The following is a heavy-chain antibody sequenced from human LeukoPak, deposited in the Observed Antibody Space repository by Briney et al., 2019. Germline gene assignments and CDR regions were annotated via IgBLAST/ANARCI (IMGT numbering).Heavy chain of an antibody. CDR2: INAGNGNT. J-gene: IGHJ5*02. CDR3: ARDRIGGATFGWFDL. CDR1: GYTFTSYA. D-gene: IGHD1-26*01. V-gene: IGHV1-3*01. Sequence: GASVKVSCKASGYTFTSYAMHWVRQAPGQRLEWMGWINAGNGNTKYSQKFQGRVTMTRDTSTSTVYMELSSLRSEDTAVYYCARDRIGGATFGWFDLWGQGTLVTVFS.